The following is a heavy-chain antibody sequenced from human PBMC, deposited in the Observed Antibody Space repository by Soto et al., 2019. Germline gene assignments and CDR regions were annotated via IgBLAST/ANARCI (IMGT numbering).Heavy chain of an antibody. CDR3: ARDWGTPGRGSAVGYYYHYGMDV. D-gene: IGHD1-1*01. CDR2: LKEDGSEK. V-gene: IGHV3-7*05. Sequence: EVQLVESGGGLVQPGGSLRLSCAASKFTFSSFWMNWVRQATGKGLEWVANLKEDGSEKHYVDSVKGRFTISRDNANNSLYLQTNSMRGEDTAVYYCARDWGTPGRGSAVGYYYHYGMDVWGKGPTVTVS. J-gene: IGHJ6*04. CDR1: KFTFSSFW.